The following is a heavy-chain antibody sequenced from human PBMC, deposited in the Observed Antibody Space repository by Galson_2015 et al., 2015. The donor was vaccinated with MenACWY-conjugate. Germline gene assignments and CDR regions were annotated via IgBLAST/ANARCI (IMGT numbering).Heavy chain of an antibody. CDR3: AKDSAYDYGVLHY. V-gene: IGHV3-30*18. J-gene: IGHJ4*02. CDR1: GFSFSSFD. Sequence: SLRLSCAPSGFSFSSFDMHWVRQAPGKGLEWVAVISFDGSNKYYADSVKGRFTISRDNSNNTLYLQMNSLRAEDTAVYYCAKDSAYDYGVLHYWGQGTLVTVSS. D-gene: IGHD4-17*01. CDR2: ISFDGSNK.